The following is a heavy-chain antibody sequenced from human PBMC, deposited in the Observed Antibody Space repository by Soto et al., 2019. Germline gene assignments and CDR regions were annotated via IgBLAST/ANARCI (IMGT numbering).Heavy chain of an antibody. D-gene: IGHD1-1*01. CDR3: AKSVYNWNDGFFDY. CDR2: IYSDGSGT. Sequence: GGSLRLSCAASGFTLSSYWMHWVRQTPGKGLVWVSYIYSDGSGTSYADSVKGRFTISRDSGKNTLYLQVNSLRAEDTAVYYCAKSVYNWNDGFFDYWGQGTLVTVSS. V-gene: IGHV3-74*01. CDR1: GFTLSSYW. J-gene: IGHJ4*02.